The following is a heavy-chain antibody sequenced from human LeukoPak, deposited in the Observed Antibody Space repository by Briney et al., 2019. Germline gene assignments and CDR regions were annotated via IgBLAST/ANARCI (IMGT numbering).Heavy chain of an antibody. Sequence: GGSLRLSCAASGFTFSSYWMSWVRQAPGKGLEWVANIKQDGSEKYYVDSVKGRLTISRDNAKNSLYLQMNSLRAEDTAVYYCARARYYDSSGYYSYWGQGTLVTVSS. CDR1: GFTFSSYW. D-gene: IGHD3-22*01. J-gene: IGHJ4*02. CDR2: IKQDGSEK. V-gene: IGHV3-7*05. CDR3: ARARYYDSSGYYSY.